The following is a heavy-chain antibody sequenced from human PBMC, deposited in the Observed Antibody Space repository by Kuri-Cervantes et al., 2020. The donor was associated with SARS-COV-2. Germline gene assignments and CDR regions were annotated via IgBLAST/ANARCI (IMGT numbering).Heavy chain of an antibody. CDR3: ARARFDAFDI. D-gene: IGHD4-17*01. Sequence: GESLKISCAASGFTFSSYAMSWVRQAPGKGLEWVSAISSSGSTIYYADSVKGRFTISRDNAKNSLYLQMNGLRAEDTAVYYCARARFDAFDIWGQGTMVTVSS. J-gene: IGHJ3*02. V-gene: IGHV3-48*03. CDR1: GFTFSSYA. CDR2: ISSSGSTI.